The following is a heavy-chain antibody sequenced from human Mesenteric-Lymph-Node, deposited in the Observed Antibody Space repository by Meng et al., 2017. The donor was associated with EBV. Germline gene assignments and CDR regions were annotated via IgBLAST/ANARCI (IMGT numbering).Heavy chain of an antibody. D-gene: IGHD3-16*01. Sequence: QVQLQQSGPGLVTPSPTLSPTCVISGDSVSSSSAAWTWIRQSPSRGLEWLGRTYYRSKWYNDYAVFVKSRITINPDTSKNQFSLQLNSVTPEDTAVYYCARGATSVFDLLGRGTLVTVSS. J-gene: IGHJ2*01. CDR1: GDSVSSSSAA. CDR3: ARGATSVFDL. V-gene: IGHV6-1*01. CDR2: TYYRSKWYN.